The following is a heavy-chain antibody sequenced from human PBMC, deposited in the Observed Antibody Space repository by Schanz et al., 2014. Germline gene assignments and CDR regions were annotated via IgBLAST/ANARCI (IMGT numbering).Heavy chain of an antibody. J-gene: IGHJ6*03. CDR3: ARPSDSSWYMDV. CDR2: ISSSGSYT. D-gene: IGHD2-21*02. CDR1: GFTFSDYY. Sequence: QVQLVESGGGLVKPGGSLRLSCAASGFTFSDYYMSWIRQAPGKGLEWVSYISSSGSYTNYADSVKGRFTTSRDNGKKSMYLQMNSLRAEDTAVYYCARPSDSSWYMDVWGKGTTVIVSS. V-gene: IGHV3-11*05.